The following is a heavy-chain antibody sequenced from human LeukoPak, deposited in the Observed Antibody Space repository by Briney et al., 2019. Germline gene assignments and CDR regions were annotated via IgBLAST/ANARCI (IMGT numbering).Heavy chain of an antibody. J-gene: IGHJ4*02. V-gene: IGHV5-51*01. CDR3: ARHAGGIAARGATYFDY. CDR1: GYSFTNYW. Sequence: GESLKISCQGSGYSFTNYWIGWVRQMPGKGLEWMGIIYPGDSDTKYSPSFQGQVTISADKSIRTAYLQWSSLKASDTAMYYCARHAGGIAARGATYFDYWGQGTLVTVSS. D-gene: IGHD6-6*01. CDR2: IYPGDSDT.